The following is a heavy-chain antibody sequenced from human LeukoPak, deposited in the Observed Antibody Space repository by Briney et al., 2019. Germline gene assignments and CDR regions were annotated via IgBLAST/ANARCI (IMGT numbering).Heavy chain of an antibody. CDR2: ISYSGNT. Sequence: SETLSLTCTVSGGSISSYYWSWIRQAPGKGLEWIGYISYSGNTNYNPSLMSRATISVDTSKNQFSLQLTSVAAADTAVYYCARDKSLRGNWYGNDYWEQGILVTVSS. CDR1: GGSISSYY. D-gene: IGHD1-1*01. J-gene: IGHJ4*02. CDR3: ARDKSLRGNWYGNDY. V-gene: IGHV4-59*01.